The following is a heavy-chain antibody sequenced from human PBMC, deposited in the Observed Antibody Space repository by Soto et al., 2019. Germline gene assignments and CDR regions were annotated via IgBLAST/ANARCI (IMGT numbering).Heavy chain of an antibody. CDR1: GGSMRNVD. V-gene: IGHV4-59*01. J-gene: IGHJ4*01. CDR3: ARAHAPTLPFDY. CDR2: IFHSGNA. D-gene: IGHD2-15*01. Sequence: SETRSLTWTVSGGSMRNVDWSGSRQPPGKRLEWIGFIFHSGNAKYNPSLKSRVTISIDTSKSQFSLSLDSVTAADTAVYFCARAHAPTLPFDYRGLGTLVTVSS.